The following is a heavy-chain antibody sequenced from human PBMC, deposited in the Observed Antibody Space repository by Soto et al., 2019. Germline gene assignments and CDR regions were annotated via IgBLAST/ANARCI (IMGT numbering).Heavy chain of an antibody. CDR1: GFTFSSYG. CDR3: ARGTTYYYDSSGYTAGDY. Sequence: PGGSLRLSCAASGFTFSSYGMHWVRQAPGKGLEWVAVIWYDGSNKYYADSVKGRFTISRDNSKNTLYLQMNSLRAEDTAVYYCARGTTYYYDSSGYTAGDYWGQGTLVTVSS. J-gene: IGHJ4*02. D-gene: IGHD3-22*01. CDR2: IWYDGSNK. V-gene: IGHV3-33*01.